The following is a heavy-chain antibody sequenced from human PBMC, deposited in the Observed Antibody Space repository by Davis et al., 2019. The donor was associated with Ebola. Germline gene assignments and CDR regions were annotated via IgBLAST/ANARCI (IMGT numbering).Heavy chain of an antibody. CDR2: IGSRSYTI. CDR3: ARVPHRQYGMDV. J-gene: IGHJ6*02. V-gene: IGHV3-48*02. CDR1: GFTFSSYS. Sequence: PGGSLRLSCAASGFTFSSYSMNWVRQAPGKGLEWVSYIGSRSYTIYYADSVRGRFTVSRDNAKNSLYLQMNSLRDEDTAVYYCARVPHRQYGMDVWGQGTTVTVSS. D-gene: IGHD1-14*01.